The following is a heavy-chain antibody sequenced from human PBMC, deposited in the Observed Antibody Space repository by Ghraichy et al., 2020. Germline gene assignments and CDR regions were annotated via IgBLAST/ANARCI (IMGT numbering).Heavy chain of an antibody. CDR2: IDTYNGNT. Sequence: ASVKVSCKASGYTFTSYGITWVRQAPGQGLEWVGWIDTYNGNTNYAERLQGRVTVTTDTSTGTAYLELRSLTSDDTAVYYCARRYCTADGCDRPWFDPWGQGTLVNVSS. J-gene: IGHJ5*02. D-gene: IGHD2-8*02. CDR1: GYTFTSYG. CDR3: ARRYCTADGCDRPWFDP. V-gene: IGHV1-18*01.